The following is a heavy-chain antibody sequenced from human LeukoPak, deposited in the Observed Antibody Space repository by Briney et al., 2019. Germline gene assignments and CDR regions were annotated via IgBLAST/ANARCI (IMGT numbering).Heavy chain of an antibody. D-gene: IGHD3-16*01. Sequence: GGSLGLSCAASGFTLSSYEINWVRQAPGKGLEWVAYISIRGTTRYYADSVKGRFAISRDSAKNSLFLQMNSLRAEDTAVYYCARDVGPHYVDYWGQGTLVTVSS. J-gene: IGHJ4*02. CDR3: ARDVGPHYVDY. CDR1: GFTLSSYE. V-gene: IGHV3-48*03. CDR2: ISIRGTTR.